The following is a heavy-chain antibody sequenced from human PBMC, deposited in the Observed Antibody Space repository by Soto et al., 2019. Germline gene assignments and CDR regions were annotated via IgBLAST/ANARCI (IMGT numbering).Heavy chain of an antibody. J-gene: IGHJ3*02. CDR3: ARVGIAVAGMGAFDI. CDR2: ISSSGSTI. Sequence: QVQLVESGGGLVKPGGSLRLSCAASRFTFSAYYMTSLRQAPGQGLEWVSYISSSGSTIYYADSVKGRFTISRDNAKNSLYLQMNSLRAEDTAVYYCARVGIAVAGMGAFDIWGQGTMVTVSS. CDR1: RFTFSAYY. V-gene: IGHV3-11*01. D-gene: IGHD6-19*01.